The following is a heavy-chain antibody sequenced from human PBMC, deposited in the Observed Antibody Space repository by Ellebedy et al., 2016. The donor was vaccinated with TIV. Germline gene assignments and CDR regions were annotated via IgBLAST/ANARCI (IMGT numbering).Heavy chain of an antibody. D-gene: IGHD5-12*01. CDR2: IVIGSGNT. J-gene: IGHJ5*02. CDR1: GLTSTRPA. CDR3: VPTSLSGYDH. Sequence: AASVKVSCKVSGLTSTRPAVQWVRQSRGQRLEWIGWIVIGSGNTHYAQEFRERVTITRDMSTNTAYMELSSLISEDTAVYYCVPTSLSGYDHWGQGTLVTVSS. V-gene: IGHV1-58*01.